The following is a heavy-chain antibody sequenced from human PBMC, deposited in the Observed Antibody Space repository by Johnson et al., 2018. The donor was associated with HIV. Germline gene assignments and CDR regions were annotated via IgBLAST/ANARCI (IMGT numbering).Heavy chain of an antibody. D-gene: IGHD1-1*01. Sequence: VQLVESGGGVVQPGRSLRLSCAASGFTFSSYGMHWVRQAPGKGLEWVAVIWYDGSNKYYGDSVKGRFTISRDNSKNTLYLQMNSLRAEDTAVYYCAREGTLGAFDIWGQGTMVTVSS. CDR2: IWYDGSNK. V-gene: IGHV3-33*01. CDR1: GFTFSSYG. J-gene: IGHJ3*02. CDR3: AREGTLGAFDI.